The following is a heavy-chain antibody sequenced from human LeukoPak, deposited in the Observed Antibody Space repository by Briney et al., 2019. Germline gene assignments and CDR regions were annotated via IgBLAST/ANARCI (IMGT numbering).Heavy chain of an antibody. V-gene: IGHV3-74*01. J-gene: IGHJ4*02. CDR2: INSDGSSI. CDR3: ARETDTSGYYVDY. Sequence: GGSLRLSCAASGFTFSSYWMHWVRQAPGKGLVWVSRINSDGSSISYADSVKGRFTISRDNAKNTLYLQMNSLRAEDTAVYHCARETDTSGYYVDYWGQGTLVTVSS. CDR1: GFTFSSYW. D-gene: IGHD3-22*01.